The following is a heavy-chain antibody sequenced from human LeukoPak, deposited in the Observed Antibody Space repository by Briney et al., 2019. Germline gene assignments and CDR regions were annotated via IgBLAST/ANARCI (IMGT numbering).Heavy chain of an antibody. J-gene: IGHJ4*02. CDR3: ARLHTDSSGYSSFDY. V-gene: IGHV1-46*01. D-gene: IGHD3-22*01. CDR2: INPSGGST. Sequence: ASVKVSCKASGYTFTSYYMHWVRQAPGQGLEWMGIINPSGGSTSYAQKFQGRVTMTRDTSTGTVYMELSSLRSEDTAVYYCARLHTDSSGYSSFDYWGQGTLVTVSS. CDR1: GYTFTSYY.